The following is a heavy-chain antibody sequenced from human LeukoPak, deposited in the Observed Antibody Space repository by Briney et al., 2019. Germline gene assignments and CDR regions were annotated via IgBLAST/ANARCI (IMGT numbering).Heavy chain of an antibody. CDR1: GFTFSSYT. J-gene: IGHJ4*02. V-gene: IGHV3-30*18. D-gene: IGHD5-18*01. CDR3: AKDRGYSHGFDY. CDR2: ISYDGRNK. Sequence: GGSLRLSCAASGFTFSSYTMNWVRQAPGKGLEWVAGISYDGRNKEYVDSVKGRFTISRDNSKNTLYLQMNSLRAEDTAVYNCAKDRGYSHGFDYWGQGTLVTVSS.